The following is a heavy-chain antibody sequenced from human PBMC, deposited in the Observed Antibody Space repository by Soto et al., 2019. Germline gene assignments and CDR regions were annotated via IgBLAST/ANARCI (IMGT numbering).Heavy chain of an antibody. J-gene: IGHJ4*02. CDR2: IYYSGNT. CDR1: GGSISSSSYY. CDR3: ARQVGVINKLGIDY. D-gene: IGHD3-16*02. V-gene: IGHV4-39*01. Sequence: PSEILSLTCTVSGGSISSSSYYWGWIRQPPGKGLEWIGSIYYSGNTYYNPSLQSRVTISVDTSKNQFSLKLSSLTAADTAVYYCARQVGVINKLGIDYWGQGTLVTVSS.